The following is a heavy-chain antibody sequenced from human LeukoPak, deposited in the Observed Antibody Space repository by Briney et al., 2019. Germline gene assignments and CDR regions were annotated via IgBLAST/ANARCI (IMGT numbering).Heavy chain of an antibody. CDR1: GGTFSSYA. CDR2: IIPIFGTA. J-gene: IGHJ4*01. Sequence: SVKVSCKASGGTFSSYAISWVRQAPGQGLEWMGGIIPIFGTANYAQKFQGRVTITTDESTSTAYMELSSLRSEDTAVYYCARVIAAAAYYFDYWGHGTLVTVSS. D-gene: IGHD6-13*01. CDR3: ARVIAAAAYYFDY. V-gene: IGHV1-69*05.